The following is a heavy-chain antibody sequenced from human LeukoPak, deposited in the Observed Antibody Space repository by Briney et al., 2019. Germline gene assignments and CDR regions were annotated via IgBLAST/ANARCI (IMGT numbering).Heavy chain of an antibody. D-gene: IGHD3-10*01. J-gene: IGHJ4*02. V-gene: IGHV3-21*01. CDR2: ISSSSSYI. CDR3: ASLLYYYGSGSHYPRNDYFDY. CDR1: GFTFSSYS. Sequence: GGSLRLSCAASGFTFSSYSMNWVRQAPGKGLEWVSSISSSSSYIYYADSVKGRFTISRDNAKNSLYLQMNSLRAEDTAVYYCASLLYYYGSGSHYPRNDYFDYWGQGTLVTVSS.